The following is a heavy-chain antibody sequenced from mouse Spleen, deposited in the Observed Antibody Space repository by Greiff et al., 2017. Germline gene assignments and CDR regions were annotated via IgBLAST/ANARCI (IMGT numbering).Heavy chain of an antibody. CDR2: IYPRSGNT. J-gene: IGHJ4*01. CDR3: ARRTTVAEEDY. CDR1: GYTFTSYG. Sequence: VQRVESGAELARPGASVKLSCKASGYTFTSYGISWVKQRTGQGLEWIGEIYPRSGNTYYNEKFKGKATLTADKSSSTAYMELRSLTSEDSAVYFCARRTTVAEEDYWGQGTSVTVSS. V-gene: IGHV1-81*01. D-gene: IGHD1-1*01.